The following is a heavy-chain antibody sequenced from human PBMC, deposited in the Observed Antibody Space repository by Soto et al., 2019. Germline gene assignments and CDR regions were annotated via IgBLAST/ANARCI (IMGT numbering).Heavy chain of an antibody. V-gene: IGHV3-23*01. Sequence: EVQLLESGGGLVQPGGSLRLSCAASGFTFSSYAMSWVRQAPGKGLEWVSAISGSGGSTYYADSVKGRFTISRDNSKNTLYLQMNSLRAEDTAVYYCAKGPTVTSGKHYYYYGMDVWGQGTTVTVSS. D-gene: IGHD4-17*01. CDR3: AKGPTVTSGKHYYYYGMDV. J-gene: IGHJ6*02. CDR2: ISGSGGST. CDR1: GFTFSSYA.